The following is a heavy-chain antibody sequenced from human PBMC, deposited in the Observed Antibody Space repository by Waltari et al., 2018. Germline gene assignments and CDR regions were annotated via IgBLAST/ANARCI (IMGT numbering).Heavy chain of an antibody. CDR3: ADLYGMDV. V-gene: IGHV3-53*01. CDR1: GFTVSRNY. J-gene: IGHJ6*02. Sequence: EVQLVESGGGLIQPGGSLRLSCAAFGFTVSRNYMNWVRQAAGKGLGWVSVIYGGGRTSYADSVKGRFTISRDNSKNTLYLQMNSLRAEDTAVYYCADLYGMDVWGQGTTVTVSS. CDR2: IYGGGRT.